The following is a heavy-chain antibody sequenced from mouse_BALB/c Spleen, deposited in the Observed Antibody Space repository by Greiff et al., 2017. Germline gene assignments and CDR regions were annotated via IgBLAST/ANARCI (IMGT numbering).Heavy chain of an antibody. D-gene: IGHD2-4*01. CDR1: GFTFSSFG. CDR2: ISSGSSTI. V-gene: IGHV5-17*02. Sequence: EVKLMESGGGLVQPGGSRKLSCAASGFTFSSFGMHWVRQAPEKGLEWVAYISSGSSTIYYADTVKGRFTISRDNPKNTLFLQMTSLRSEDTAMYYCAREGYYDYDDAMDYWGQGTSVTVSS. CDR3: AREGYYDYDDAMDY. J-gene: IGHJ4*01.